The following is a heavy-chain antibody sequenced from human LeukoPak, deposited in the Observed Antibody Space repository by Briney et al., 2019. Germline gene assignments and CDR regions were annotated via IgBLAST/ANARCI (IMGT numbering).Heavy chain of an antibody. Sequence: PSETLSLTCSVSGVSISSHYWSWIRRPPGKGLEWIGYIFYSRSTNYNPSLKSRVTISVDTSKNHFSLKLSSVTAADTAVYYCARGGSYFDYWGQGTLVTVSS. V-gene: IGHV4-59*11. CDR1: GVSISSHY. J-gene: IGHJ4*02. D-gene: IGHD1-26*01. CDR3: ARGGSYFDY. CDR2: IFYSRST.